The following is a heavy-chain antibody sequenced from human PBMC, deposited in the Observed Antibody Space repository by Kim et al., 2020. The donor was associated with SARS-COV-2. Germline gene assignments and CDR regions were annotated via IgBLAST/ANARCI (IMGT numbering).Heavy chain of an antibody. D-gene: IGHD4-17*01. CDR2: ITGTGAIT. CDR1: GFPFSDFY. V-gene: IGHV3-11*01. J-gene: IGHJ4*01. CDR3: ARERRVTTVTRIDYFD. Sequence: GGSLRLSCAASGFPFSDFYIAWIRQAPGKGLEWVSYITGTGAITYYADSVRGRFTISRDNAKNSVHLQMNTLRAEDTAVYYCARERRVTTVTRIDYFD.